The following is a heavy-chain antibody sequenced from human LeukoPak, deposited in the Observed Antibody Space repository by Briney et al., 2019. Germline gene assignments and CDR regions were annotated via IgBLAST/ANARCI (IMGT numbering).Heavy chain of an antibody. D-gene: IGHD3-22*01. CDR2: IYYSGST. J-gene: IGHJ4*02. CDR1: GGSISSSTYY. V-gene: IGHV4-39*01. Sequence: PSETLSLTCTVSGGSISSSTYYWGWIRQPPGKGLEWIGSIYYSGSTSYNPSLKSRVTISVDTSKNQFSLRLSSVTAADTAVYYCARGKRRGYYDSSGFDCWGQGTLVTVSS. CDR3: ARGKRRGYYDSSGFDC.